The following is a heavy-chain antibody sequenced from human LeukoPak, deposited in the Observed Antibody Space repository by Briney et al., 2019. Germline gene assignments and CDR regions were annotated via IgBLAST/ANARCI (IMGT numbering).Heavy chain of an antibody. V-gene: IGHV3-9*01. J-gene: IGHJ5*02. CDR3: AKDPYGSGNSNCFDP. CDR2: ISWNSGSI. CDR1: GFTFDDYA. Sequence: GGSLRLSCAASGFTFDDYAMHWVRQAPGKGLEWVSGISWNSGSIVYADSVRGRFTISRDNAKNSLYLQMNSLRAEDTALYYCAKDPYGSGNSNCFDPWGQGTLSPSPQ. D-gene: IGHD3-10*01.